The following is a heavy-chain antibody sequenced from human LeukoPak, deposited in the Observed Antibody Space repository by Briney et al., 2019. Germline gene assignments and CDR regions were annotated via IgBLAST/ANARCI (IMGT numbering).Heavy chain of an antibody. CDR2: ISGSGGST. Sequence: GGSLRLSCAASGFTFSSYAMSWVRQAPGKGLEWVSAISGSGGSTYYADSVKGRFTISRDNSKNTLYLQMNSLRAEDTAVYYCAKDRGVWGSYRYYFDYWGQGTLSPSPQ. CDR3: AKDRGVWGSYRYYFDY. CDR1: GFTFSSYA. D-gene: IGHD3-16*02. V-gene: IGHV3-23*01. J-gene: IGHJ4*02.